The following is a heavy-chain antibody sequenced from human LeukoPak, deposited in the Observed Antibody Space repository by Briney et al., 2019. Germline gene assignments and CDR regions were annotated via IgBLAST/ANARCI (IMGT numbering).Heavy chain of an antibody. CDR1: GYTFTSYG. D-gene: IGHD6-19*01. Sequence: EASVKVSCKASGYTFTSYGISWVRQAPGQGLEWMGWIDPNSGGTNFAQRFQGRVAMTRDTSISTAYMELNRLTSDDTAVYFCAKVAALAGIGWGDFDYWGQGTLVTVSS. CDR3: AKVAALAGIGWGDFDY. J-gene: IGHJ4*02. CDR2: IDPNSGGT. V-gene: IGHV1-2*02.